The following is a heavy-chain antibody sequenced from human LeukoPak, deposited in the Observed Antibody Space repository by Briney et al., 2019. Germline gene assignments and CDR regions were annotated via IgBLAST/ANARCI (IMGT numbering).Heavy chain of an antibody. CDR3: ARDQGSLTRSWYTGY. CDR1: GGTFGVNA. D-gene: IGHD6-13*01. CDR2: INPYSGDT. Sequence: ASVKVSCKASGGTFGVNAIHWVRQAPGQGLEWMGRINPYSGDTNFAQKFQGRVTMTRGTSITTAYMDLSSLTPDDTAVYFCARDQGSLTRSWYTGYWGQGTQVTVSS. J-gene: IGHJ4*02. V-gene: IGHV1-2*06.